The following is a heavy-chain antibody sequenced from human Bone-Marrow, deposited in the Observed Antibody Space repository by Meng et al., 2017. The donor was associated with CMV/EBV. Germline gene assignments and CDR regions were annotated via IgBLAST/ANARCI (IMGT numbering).Heavy chain of an antibody. CDR2: IIPMFGTA. D-gene: IGHD2-15*01. CDR3: ARDASAVDWYFDL. J-gene: IGHJ2*01. V-gene: IGHV1-69*12. CDR1: GYTFSRYG. Sequence: QVQLGQSGAEVKKPGSSVKVSCKASGYTFSRYGVSWVRQAPGQGLEWMGGIIPMFGTANYAQSFQGRLTITADESRTTAYMELRSLRFDDTAVYYCARDASAVDWYFDLWGRGTLVTVSS.